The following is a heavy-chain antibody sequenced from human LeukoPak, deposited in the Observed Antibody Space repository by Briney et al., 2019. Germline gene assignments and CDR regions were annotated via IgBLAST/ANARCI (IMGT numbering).Heavy chain of an antibody. J-gene: IGHJ5*02. V-gene: IGHV1-46*01. D-gene: IGHD3-16*02. CDR3: ARDQDYVWGSYRLYNWFDP. Sequence: GASVKVSCKASGYTFTSYYMHWLRQAPGQGLEWMGIINPSGGSTSYAQKFQGRVTMTRDTSTSTVYMELSSLRSEDTAVYYCARDQDYVWGSYRLYNWFDPWGQGTLVTVSS. CDR1: GYTFTSYY. CDR2: INPSGGST.